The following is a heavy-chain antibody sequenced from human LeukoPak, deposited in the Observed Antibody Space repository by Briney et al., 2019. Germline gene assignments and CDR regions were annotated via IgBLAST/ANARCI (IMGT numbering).Heavy chain of an antibody. V-gene: IGHV3-74*01. CDR3: AKSSAYYYDSSGYYFDY. CDR1: GNYW. CDR2: INSDGSWT. D-gene: IGHD3-22*01. Sequence: GGSLRLSCAASGNYWMHWVRQAPGKGLVWVSHINSDGSWTSYADSVKGRFTISKDNAKNSLYLQMNSLRAEDTALYYCAKSSAYYYDSSGYYFDYWGQGTLVTVSS. J-gene: IGHJ4*02.